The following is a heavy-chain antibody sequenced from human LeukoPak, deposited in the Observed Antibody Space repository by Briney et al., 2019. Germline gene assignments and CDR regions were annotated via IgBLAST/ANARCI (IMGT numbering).Heavy chain of an antibody. D-gene: IGHD6-13*01. J-gene: IGHJ4*02. CDR1: GYTFTSYG. V-gene: IGHV7-4-1*02. CDR3: ARVPVSDYSSSWYRYFDY. Sequence: GASVKVSCKSSGYTFTSYGLSWVRQAPGQGLEWMGWINTNTGNPTYAQGFTGRFVFSLDTSVSTAYLQISSLKAEDTAIYYCARVPVSDYSSSWYRYFDYWGQGTLVTVSS. CDR2: INTNTGNP.